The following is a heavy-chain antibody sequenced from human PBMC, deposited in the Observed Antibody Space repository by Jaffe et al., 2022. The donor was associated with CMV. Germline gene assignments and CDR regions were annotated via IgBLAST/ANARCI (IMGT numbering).Heavy chain of an antibody. Sequence: QVTLKESGPVLVKPTETLTLTCTVSGFSLSNARMGVSWIRQPPGKALEWLAHIFSNDEKSYSTSLKSRLTISKDTSKSQVVLTMTNMDPVDTATYYCARIPPHDCSGGSCYSGWFDPWGQGTLVTVSS. D-gene: IGHD2-15*01. CDR2: IFSNDEK. CDR3: ARIPPHDCSGGSCYSGWFDP. J-gene: IGHJ5*02. CDR1: GFSLSNARMG. V-gene: IGHV2-26*01.